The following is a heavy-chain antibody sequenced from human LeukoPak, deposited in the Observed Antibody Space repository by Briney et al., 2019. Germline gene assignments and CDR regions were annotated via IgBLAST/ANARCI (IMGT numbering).Heavy chain of an antibody. J-gene: IGHJ6*03. Sequence: GGSLRLSCAASGFTFSSYGMHWVRQAPGKGLEWVAFIRYDGSNKYYADSVEGRFTISRDNSKNTLYLQMNSLRAEDTAVYYCAKDRDPIYYYMDVWGKGTTVTVSS. D-gene: IGHD3-10*01. CDR1: GFTFSSYG. V-gene: IGHV3-30*02. CDR2: IRYDGSNK. CDR3: AKDRDPIYYYMDV.